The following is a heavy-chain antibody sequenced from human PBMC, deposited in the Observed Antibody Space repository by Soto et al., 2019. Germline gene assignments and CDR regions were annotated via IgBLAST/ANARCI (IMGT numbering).Heavy chain of an antibody. D-gene: IGHD6-6*01. V-gene: IGHV3-30*18. Sequence: GGSLRLSCAASGFTLSSNGMHWVRQAPGKGLEWVAVISYDGSNKYYAESVRGRFTISRENSKNTLYLQMNSLRAEDTAVYYCAKDLAARNYYHGMEVLVQGTTVTVS. CDR1: GFTLSSNG. CDR3: AKDLAARNYYHGMEV. CDR2: ISYDGSNK. J-gene: IGHJ6*02.